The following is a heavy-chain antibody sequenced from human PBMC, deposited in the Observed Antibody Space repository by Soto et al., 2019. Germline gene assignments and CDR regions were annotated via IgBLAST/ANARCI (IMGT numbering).Heavy chain of an antibody. CDR1: GFTFSSYS. CDR2: ISSSSSYI. D-gene: IGHD6-19*01. V-gene: IGHV3-21*01. Sequence: EVQLVESGGGLVKPGGSLRLSCAASGFTFSSYSMNWVRQAPGKGLEWVSSISSSSSYIYYADAVKGRFTISRDNAKNPLYLQMNSLRAEDTAVYYCASDSVAGTPYYYYYGMDVWGQGTTVTVSS. J-gene: IGHJ6*02. CDR3: ASDSVAGTPYYYYYGMDV.